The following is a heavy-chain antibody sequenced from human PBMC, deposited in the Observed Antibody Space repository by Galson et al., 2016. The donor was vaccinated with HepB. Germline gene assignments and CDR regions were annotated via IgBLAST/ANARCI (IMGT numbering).Heavy chain of an antibody. V-gene: IGHV3-53*01. J-gene: IGHJ3*02. Sequence: SLRLSCAASGFAVSINYMTWVRQAPGKGLEWVSVIFTGGRTYYADSVRGRFIISRDNSKNTVFLLMNSLRAEDTAVYYCARDKFYESAFDIWGQGTMVTVSS. CDR1: GFAVSINY. CDR3: ARDKFYESAFDI. D-gene: IGHD2/OR15-2a*01. CDR2: IFTGGRT.